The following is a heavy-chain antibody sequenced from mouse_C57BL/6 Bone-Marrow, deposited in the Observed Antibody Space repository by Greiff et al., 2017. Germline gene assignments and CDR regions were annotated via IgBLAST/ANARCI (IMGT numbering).Heavy chain of an antibody. J-gene: IGHJ2*01. CDR2: IDPTSGNT. D-gene: IGHD1-1*01. V-gene: IGHV1-81*01. Sequence: QVQLQQSGAELARPGASVKLSCKASGYTFTSYGISWVKQRTGQGLEWIGEIDPTSGNTYYNEKFKGKATLTADKSSSTAYMELRSLTSEYSAAYFSARRIPTVLATDYWGQGTTLTVSS. CDR1: GYTFTSYG. CDR3: ARRIPTVLATDY.